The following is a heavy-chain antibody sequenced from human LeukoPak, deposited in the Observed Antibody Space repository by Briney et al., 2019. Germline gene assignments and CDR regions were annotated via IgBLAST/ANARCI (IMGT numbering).Heavy chain of an antibody. CDR1: GFTFSDYY. Sequence: GGSLRLSCAASGFTFSDYYMSWIRQAPGEGLEWVSYISSSVSTIYYAGSVKGRFTISRDNAKNSLYLQMNSLRAEDTAVYYCASPKSNWNFFSGDYWGQGTLVTVSS. J-gene: IGHJ4*02. CDR2: ISSSVSTI. CDR3: ASPKSNWNFFSGDY. V-gene: IGHV3-11*01. D-gene: IGHD1-7*01.